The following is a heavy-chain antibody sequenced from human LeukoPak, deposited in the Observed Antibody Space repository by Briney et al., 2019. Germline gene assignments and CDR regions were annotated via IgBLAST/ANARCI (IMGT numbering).Heavy chain of an antibody. Sequence: GGSLRLSCAASEFSVGSNYMTWVRQAPGKGLEWVANINQDGSEKHYVDSVKGRFTISRDNAKNSSYLQMNSLRAEDTAVYYCARDNVRKDDYWGQGTLVTVSS. CDR2: INQDGSEK. J-gene: IGHJ4*02. CDR1: EFSVGSNY. CDR3: ARDNVRKDDY. V-gene: IGHV3-7*01. D-gene: IGHD2-8*01.